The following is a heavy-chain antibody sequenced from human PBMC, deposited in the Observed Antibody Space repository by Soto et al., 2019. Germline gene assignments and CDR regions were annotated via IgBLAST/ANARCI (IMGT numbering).Heavy chain of an antibody. CDR3: ARLDYYDSSGYYYRSHYFDY. D-gene: IGHD3-22*01. Sequence: QLQLQESGPGLVKPSETLSLTCTVSGGSISSSSYYWGWIRQPPGKGLEWIGSIYYSGSTYYNPSLKSRVTISVDTTKNQFSLKLSSVTAADTAVYYCARLDYYDSSGYYYRSHYFDYWGQGTLVTVSS. J-gene: IGHJ4*02. V-gene: IGHV4-39*01. CDR1: GGSISSSSYY. CDR2: IYYSGST.